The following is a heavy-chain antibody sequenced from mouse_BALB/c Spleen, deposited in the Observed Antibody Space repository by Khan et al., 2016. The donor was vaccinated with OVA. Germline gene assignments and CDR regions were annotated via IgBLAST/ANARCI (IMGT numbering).Heavy chain of an antibody. Sequence: QVQLKQSGAELVRPGVSVKISCKGSGLTFTDYAMHWVKQSHAKSLEWIGVISTYYGDASYNPKFKGKATMTVDKSSITAYMELARLTSEDSAIYYCARGGRITYWGQGTLVTVSA. D-gene: IGHD2-4*01. CDR1: GLTFTDYA. CDR2: ISTYYGDA. J-gene: IGHJ3*01. CDR3: ARGGRITY. V-gene: IGHV1S137*01.